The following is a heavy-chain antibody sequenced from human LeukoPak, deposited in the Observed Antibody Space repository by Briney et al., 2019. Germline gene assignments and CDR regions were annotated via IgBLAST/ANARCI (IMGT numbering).Heavy chain of an antibody. CDR2: IYHSGST. V-gene: IGHV4-38-2*02. CDR3: ARGTLAGAFDI. CDR1: GYSISSGYY. D-gene: IGHD1-7*01. J-gene: IGHJ3*02. Sequence: PSETLSLTCTVSGYSISSGYYWGWIRQPPGKGLEWIGSIYHSGSTYYNPSLKSRVTISVDTSKNQSSLKLSSVTAADTAVYYCARGTLAGAFDIWGQGTMVTVSS.